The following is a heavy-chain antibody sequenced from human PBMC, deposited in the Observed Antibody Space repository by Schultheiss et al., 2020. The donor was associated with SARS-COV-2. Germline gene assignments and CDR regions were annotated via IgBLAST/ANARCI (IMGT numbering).Heavy chain of an antibody. CDR1: GGSISSYY. CDR2: IYYSGST. V-gene: IGHV4-59*12. CDR3: ARDTHSYGFDY. D-gene: IGHD5-18*01. J-gene: IGHJ4*02. Sequence: SETLSLTCTVSGGSISSYYWSWIRQPPGKGLEWIGSIYYSGSTNYNPSLKSRVTISVDTSKNQFSLKLSSVTAADTAVYYCARDTHSYGFDYWGQGTLVTVSS.